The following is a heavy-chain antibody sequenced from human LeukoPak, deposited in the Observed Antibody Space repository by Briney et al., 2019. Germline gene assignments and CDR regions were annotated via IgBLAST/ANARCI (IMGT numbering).Heavy chain of an antibody. D-gene: IGHD2-15*01. CDR1: GFTVSSTY. CDR3: ASRHCSGGGCYFAGADPFDY. J-gene: IGHJ4*02. V-gene: IGHV3-53*01. CDR2: IYNGGNK. Sequence: PGGSLRLSCAASGFTVSSTYMSWVRRAPGKGLEWVSVIYNGGNKYYIDSVKGRFTISRDTSKNTLYLQMNSLRAEDTAVYYCASRHCSGGGCYFAGADPFDYWGQGTLVTVSS.